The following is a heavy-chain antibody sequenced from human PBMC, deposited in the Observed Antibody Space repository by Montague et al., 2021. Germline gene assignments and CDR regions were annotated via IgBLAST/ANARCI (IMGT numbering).Heavy chain of an antibody. J-gene: IGHJ5*02. D-gene: IGHD3-10*01. Sequence: SETLSLTCTILRGSLFNPPWSWVGQPPTPVPARLGTLFYGGAKSNNPSLKSRVTMSIDTSTNQFSLKLSFVTAADTAVYYCAKQDYFVSGTSYKGFDPWGQGILVTVSS. CDR3: AKQDYFVSGTSYKGFDP. CDR1: RGSLFNPP. V-gene: IGHV4-59*08. CDR2: LFYGGAK.